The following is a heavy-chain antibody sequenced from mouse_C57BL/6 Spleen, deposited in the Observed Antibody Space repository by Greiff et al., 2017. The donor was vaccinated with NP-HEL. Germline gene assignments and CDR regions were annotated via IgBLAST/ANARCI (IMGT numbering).Heavy chain of an antibody. V-gene: IGHV1-76*01. CDR1: GYTFTDYY. J-gene: IGHJ4*01. Sequence: QVQLKQSGAELVRPGASVKLSCKASGYTFTDYYINWVKQRPGQGLEWIARIYPGSGNTYYNEKFKGKATLTAEKSSSTAYMQLSSLTSEDSAVYFCARWDYYYGSSLYAMDYWGQGTSVTVSS. D-gene: IGHD1-1*01. CDR2: IYPGSGNT. CDR3: ARWDYYYGSSLYAMDY.